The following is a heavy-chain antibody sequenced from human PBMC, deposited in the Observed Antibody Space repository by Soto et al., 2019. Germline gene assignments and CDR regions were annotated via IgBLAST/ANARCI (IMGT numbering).Heavy chain of an antibody. J-gene: IGHJ5*02. D-gene: IGHD6-13*01. CDR1: GYTFTGYY. CDR3: AREQYSGSWYGSWFDP. CDR2: INPNSGGT. V-gene: IGHV1-2*02. Sequence: ASVKVSCKASGYTFTGYYMHWVRQAPGQGLEWMGWINPNSGGTNYAQKFQGRVTMTRDTSISTAYMELSRLRSDDTAVYYCAREQYSGSWYGSWFDPWGQGTLVTVSS.